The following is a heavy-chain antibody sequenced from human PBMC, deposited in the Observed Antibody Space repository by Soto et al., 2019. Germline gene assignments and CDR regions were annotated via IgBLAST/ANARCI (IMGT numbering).Heavy chain of an antibody. CDR2: IKQDGSEK. CDR1: GFTFSSYW. J-gene: IGHJ4*02. D-gene: IGHD6-19*01. V-gene: IGHV3-7*01. Sequence: GGSLRLSCAASGFTFSSYWMSWVRQAPGKGLEWAANIKQDGSEKYYVDSVKGRFTISRDNAKNSLYLQMNSLRADDTAVYYCARVQGGVAVAGVDYWGQGTLVTVSS. CDR3: ARVQGGVAVAGVDY.